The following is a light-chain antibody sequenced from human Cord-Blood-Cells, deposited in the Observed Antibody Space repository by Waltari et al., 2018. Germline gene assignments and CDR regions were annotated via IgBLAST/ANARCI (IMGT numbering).Light chain of an antibody. J-gene: IGKJ1*01. V-gene: IGKV3-15*01. CDR3: QQYNNWPPWT. CDR2: GAS. Sequence: EILITQCPSSLSASPWGSVTLSCTASQSVSSNLAWYQQKPGQAPRLLIYGASTRATGIPARFSGSGSGTEFTLTISSLQSEDFAVYYCQQYNNWPPWTFGQGTKVEIK. CDR1: QSVSSN.